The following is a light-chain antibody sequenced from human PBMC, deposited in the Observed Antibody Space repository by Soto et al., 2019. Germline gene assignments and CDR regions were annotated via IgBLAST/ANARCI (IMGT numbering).Light chain of an antibody. CDR1: QSVSSSY. J-gene: IGKJ1*01. Sequence: EIVLTQSPGTLSLSPGERATLSCRASQSVSSSYLAWYQQKPGQAPRLLIYGASSRATGIPDRFSGSGSGTDFTITISILEPEDLAVYYCQQYGSSPRTFGQGTKVEIK. V-gene: IGKV3-20*01. CDR3: QQYGSSPRT. CDR2: GAS.